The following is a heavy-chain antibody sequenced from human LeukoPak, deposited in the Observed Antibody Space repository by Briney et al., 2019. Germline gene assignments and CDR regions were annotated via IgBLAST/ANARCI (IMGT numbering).Heavy chain of an antibody. Sequence: GESLKISCKGSGYTFTTYWIGWVRQMPGKGLEWMGIIYPGDSDTRYSPSFQGQVTISVDKSISTASLQWSSLKASDTAMYYCARAPFGSGSYKDYWGQGTLVTVSS. CDR3: ARAPFGSGSYKDY. CDR2: IYPGDSDT. CDR1: GYTFTTYW. V-gene: IGHV5-51*01. D-gene: IGHD3-10*01. J-gene: IGHJ4*02.